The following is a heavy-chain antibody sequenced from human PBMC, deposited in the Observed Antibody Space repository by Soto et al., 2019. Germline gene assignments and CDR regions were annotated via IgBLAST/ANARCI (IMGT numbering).Heavy chain of an antibody. D-gene: IGHD6-19*01. CDR2: ISAYNGNT. CDR1: GYTFTSFG. CDR3: AREKTVAGPRGPSRSYYDYYGMDV. V-gene: IGHV1-18*01. J-gene: IGHJ6*01. Sequence: VQLVQSGPEVKKPGASVKVSCKASGYTFTSFGITWVRQAPGQGLEWMGWISAYNGNTNYPQKVQGRVTMTTDTSTSTAYMELRSLRSDDTAVYYCAREKTVAGPRGPSRSYYDYYGMDVWGQGTTVTVSS.